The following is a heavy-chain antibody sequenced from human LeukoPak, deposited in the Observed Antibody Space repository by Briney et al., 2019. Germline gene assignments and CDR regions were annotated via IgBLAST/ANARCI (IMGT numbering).Heavy chain of an antibody. V-gene: IGHV4-4*07. CDR2: IYTSGST. CDR1: GGSISSYY. Sequence: PSETLSLTCTVSGGSISSYYWSWIRQPAGKGLEWIGRIYTSGSTNYNPSLKSRVTMSVDTSKNQFSLKLGSVTAADTAVYYCARDTLEYYDSSGFRDWGQGTLVTVSS. CDR3: ARDTLEYYDSSGFRD. J-gene: IGHJ4*02. D-gene: IGHD3-22*01.